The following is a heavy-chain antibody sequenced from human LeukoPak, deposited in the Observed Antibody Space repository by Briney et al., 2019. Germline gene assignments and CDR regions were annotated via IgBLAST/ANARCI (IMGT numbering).Heavy chain of an antibody. V-gene: IGHV3-7*01. CDR3: ARLDGFNY. D-gene: IGHD5-24*01. CDR1: GFTFGTYW. J-gene: IGHJ4*02. CDR2: IKRDGSEK. Sequence: HPGGSLRLSCAASGFTFGTYWMTWVRQAPGKGLEWVANIKRDGSEKYYADSVKGRFTISRDNAKNSLYLQMNSLRAEDTAVYYCARLDGFNYWGQGTLVTVSS.